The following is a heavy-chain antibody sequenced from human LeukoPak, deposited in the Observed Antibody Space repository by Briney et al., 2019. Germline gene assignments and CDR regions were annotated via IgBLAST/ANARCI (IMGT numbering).Heavy chain of an antibody. CDR1: GDSVSRNSAA. J-gene: IGHJ6*02. V-gene: IGHV6-1*01. D-gene: IGHD6-19*01. CDR3: ASSGWYPYGMDV. Sequence: SQSLSLTCAISGDSVSRNSAAWNWIRQSPSRGLEWLGRTYYRSKWFNDYAVSVQSRITINPDTSTNQFSLKLSSVTAADTAVYYCASSGWYPYGMDVWGQGTTVTVSS. CDR2: TYYRSKWFN.